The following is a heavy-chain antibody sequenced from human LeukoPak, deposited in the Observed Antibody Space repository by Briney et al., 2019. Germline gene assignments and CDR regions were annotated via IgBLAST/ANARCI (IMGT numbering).Heavy chain of an antibody. V-gene: IGHV3-7*05. D-gene: IGHD6-19*01. J-gene: IGHJ4*02. CDR3: VRDGSGYDY. CDR1: RFTFSNYW. CDR2: INQGGSEK. Sequence: GGSLRLSCAASRFTFSNYWMSWVRQPPGKGLEWVANINQGGSEKYYLNSVKGRFTISRDNAKNSLYLQMYSLRADDTAIYYCVRDGSGYDYWGQGTLVTVSS.